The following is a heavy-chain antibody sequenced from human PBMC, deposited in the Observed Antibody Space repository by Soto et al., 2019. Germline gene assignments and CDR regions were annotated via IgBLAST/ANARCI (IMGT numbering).Heavy chain of an antibody. CDR3: ARVAY. V-gene: IGHV3-21*01. CDR1: GFTFRRVS. Sequence: GGSLRLSCEASGFTFRRVSMNWVRQVPGKGLEWVASISSASSETWYSDSVKGRFIISRDNAQNSLFLQLNTLRPDDSAIYYCARVAYWGPGTQVTVSS. J-gene: IGHJ4*02. CDR2: ISSASSET.